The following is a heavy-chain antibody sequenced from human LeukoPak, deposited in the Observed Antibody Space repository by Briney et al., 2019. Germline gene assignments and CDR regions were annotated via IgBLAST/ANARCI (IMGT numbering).Heavy chain of an antibody. J-gene: IGHJ5*01. Sequence: GGSLRLSCAASGFTFRSYWMTWVRQAPGKGLEWLANIRQDGGEKYYVGSVKGRFTISRDSAQNSLYLQMNSLRVEDTAVYYCARMQPAYTSRFDSWGQGTQVTVSS. V-gene: IGHV3-7*03. CDR1: GFTFRSYW. D-gene: IGHD1-14*01. CDR2: IRQDGGEK. CDR3: ARMQPAYTSRFDS.